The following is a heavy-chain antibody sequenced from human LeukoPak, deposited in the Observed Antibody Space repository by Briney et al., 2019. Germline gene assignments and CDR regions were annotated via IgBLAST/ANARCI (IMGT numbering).Heavy chain of an antibody. CDR1: GFSFSDYA. CDR3: ATPLTSKWSSSWYSGHFDY. Sequence: PGGSLRLSCVASGFSFSDYAMHWVRQAPGKGLEWVAVISADGRDKYYIDSVRGRFTISRDNSQTTVFLQMNSLEVEDTAVYYCATPLTSKWSSSWYSGHFDYWGQGALVTVPS. J-gene: IGHJ4*02. D-gene: IGHD6-13*01. CDR2: ISADGRDK. V-gene: IGHV3-30*04.